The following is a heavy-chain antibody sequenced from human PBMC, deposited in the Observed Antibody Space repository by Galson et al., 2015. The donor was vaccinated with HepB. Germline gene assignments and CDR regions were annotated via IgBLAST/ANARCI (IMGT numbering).Heavy chain of an antibody. J-gene: IGHJ6*04. CDR1: GFTFSSYS. V-gene: IGHV3-21*01. CDR3: ARVLLWFGELLPYYYYYGMDV. CDR2: ISSSSSYI. D-gene: IGHD3-10*01. Sequence: SLRLSCAASGFTFSSYSMNWVRQAPGKGLEWVSSISSSSSYIYYADSVKGRFTISRDNAKNSLYLQMNSLRAEDTAVYYCARVLLWFGELLPYYYYYGMDVWGKGTTVTVSS.